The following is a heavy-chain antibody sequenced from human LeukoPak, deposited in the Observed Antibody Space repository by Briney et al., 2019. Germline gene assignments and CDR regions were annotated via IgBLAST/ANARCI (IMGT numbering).Heavy chain of an antibody. V-gene: IGHV3-7*01. CDR1: EFSVGSNY. Sequence: GGSLRLSCAASEFSVGSNYMSWVRQAPGKGLEWVANINQDGSEKYYVDSVKGRFTISRDNPKNSLYLQMNSLRAEDTAVYYCARDHAFSYYYYYMDVWGKGTTVTVSS. CDR2: INQDGSEK. J-gene: IGHJ6*03. CDR3: ARDHAFSYYYYYMDV. D-gene: IGHD3-3*01.